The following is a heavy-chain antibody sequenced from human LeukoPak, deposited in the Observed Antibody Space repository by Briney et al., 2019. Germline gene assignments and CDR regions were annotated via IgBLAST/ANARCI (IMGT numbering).Heavy chain of an antibody. Sequence: EASVKVSCKASGYTFTDVPMNWVRQAPGQGLEWMGWINTNTGNPTYAQGFTGRFVFSLDTSVSTTYLHISSLKAEDTALYYCVRESEAAGSLYWGQGTLVTVSS. CDR3: VRESEAAGSLY. CDR2: INTNTGNP. J-gene: IGHJ4*02. D-gene: IGHD6-13*01. V-gene: IGHV7-4-1*02. CDR1: GYTFTDVP.